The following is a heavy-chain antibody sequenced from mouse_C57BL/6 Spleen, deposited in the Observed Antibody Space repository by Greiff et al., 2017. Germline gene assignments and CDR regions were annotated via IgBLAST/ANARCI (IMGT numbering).Heavy chain of an antibody. V-gene: IGHV1-82*01. CDR3: ARWNADYYAMDY. J-gene: IGHJ4*01. CDR1: GYAFSSSW. Sequence: QVQLQQSGPELVTPGASVKISCKASGYAFSSSWMNWVKQRPGKGLEWIGRIYPGDGDTNYNGKFKGKPTLTADKSSSTAYMQLSSLTSEDSAVYFCARWNADYYAMDYWGQGTSVTVSS. CDR2: IYPGDGDT.